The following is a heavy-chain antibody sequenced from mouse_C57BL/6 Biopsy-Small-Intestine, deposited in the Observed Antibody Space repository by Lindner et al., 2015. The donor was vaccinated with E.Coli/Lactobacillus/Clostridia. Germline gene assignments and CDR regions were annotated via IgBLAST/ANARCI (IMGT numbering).Heavy chain of an antibody. CDR2: IDPANGNT. CDR1: GFNIKDDY. CDR3: ARRGYDGYWFAY. Sequence: VQLQESGAELVRPGASVKLSCTASGFNIKDDYMHWVKQRPEQGLEWIGRIDPANGNTKYAPKFQDKATITADTSSNTAYLQLSSLTSEDTAVYYCARRGYDGYWFAYWGQGTLVTVSA. D-gene: IGHD2-3*01. J-gene: IGHJ3*01. V-gene: IGHV14-3*01.